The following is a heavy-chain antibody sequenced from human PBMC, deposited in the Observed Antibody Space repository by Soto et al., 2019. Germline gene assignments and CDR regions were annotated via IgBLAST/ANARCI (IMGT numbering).Heavy chain of an antibody. J-gene: IGHJ6*02. CDR2: IKSKTDGGTT. CDR1: GFTFSNAW. Sequence: PGGSLRLSCAASGFTFSNAWMSWVRQAPGKGLEWVGRIKSKTDGGTTDYAAPVKGRFTISRDDSKNTLYLQMNSLKTEDTAVYYCTTREGATWYYGMDVWGQGTTVTVSS. V-gene: IGHV3-15*01. D-gene: IGHD1-26*01. CDR3: TTREGATWYYGMDV.